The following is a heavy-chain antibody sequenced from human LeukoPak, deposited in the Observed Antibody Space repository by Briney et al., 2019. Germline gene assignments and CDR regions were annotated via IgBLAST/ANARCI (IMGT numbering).Heavy chain of an antibody. Sequence: VASVKVSCRASGYTFTSYYMHWVRQAPGQELEWMGVSNPSGVGTNYAQKFQGRVTMTRDTSTTTVYMELSSLRSEDTAVYYCAREESGGYFDYWGQGTLVTVSS. CDR3: AREESGGYFDY. V-gene: IGHV1-46*01. CDR2: SNPSGVGT. CDR1: GYTFTSYY. D-gene: IGHD2-8*02. J-gene: IGHJ4*02.